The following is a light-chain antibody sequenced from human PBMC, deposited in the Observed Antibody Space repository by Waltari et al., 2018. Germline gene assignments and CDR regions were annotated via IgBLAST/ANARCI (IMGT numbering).Light chain of an antibody. CDR3: QHYVRLPAT. V-gene: IGKV3-20*01. Sequence: EIVLTQSPGALSLSRGERATLACRASQSVGRSLACYQQKPGQAPRLLIYDASRRATGIPDRFSGSGSGTDFSLTISTLEPEDFAVYYCQHYVRLPATFGQGTKVEI. CDR1: QSVGRS. J-gene: IGKJ1*01. CDR2: DAS.